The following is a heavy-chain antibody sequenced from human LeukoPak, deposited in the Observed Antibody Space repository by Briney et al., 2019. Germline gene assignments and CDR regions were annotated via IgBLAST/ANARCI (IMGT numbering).Heavy chain of an antibody. V-gene: IGHV4-59*01. J-gene: IGHJ5*02. CDR3: ARDYYDSSGYNNWFDP. D-gene: IGHD3-22*01. CDR1: GGSISSYY. CDR2: IYYSGST. Sequence: SETLSLTCTVSGGSISSYYWSWIRQPPGKGLEWIGYIYYSGSTNYNPSLKSRVTISVDTSKNQFSLKLSSVTAADTAVYYCARDYYDSSGYNNWFDPWGQGTLVTVSS.